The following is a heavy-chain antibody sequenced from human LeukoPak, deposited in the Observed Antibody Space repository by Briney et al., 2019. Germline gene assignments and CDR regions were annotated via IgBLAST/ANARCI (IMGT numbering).Heavy chain of an antibody. D-gene: IGHD2-2*01. Sequence: GGSLRLSCAASGFTFSSYSMNWVRQAPGKGLEWVSSISSSSSYIYYADSVKGRFTISRDNAKNSLYLQMNSLRAEDTAIYYCAKTYSTNYHDAFDIWGQGTMVTVSS. J-gene: IGHJ3*02. CDR2: ISSSSSYI. V-gene: IGHV3-21*04. CDR1: GFTFSSYS. CDR3: AKTYSTNYHDAFDI.